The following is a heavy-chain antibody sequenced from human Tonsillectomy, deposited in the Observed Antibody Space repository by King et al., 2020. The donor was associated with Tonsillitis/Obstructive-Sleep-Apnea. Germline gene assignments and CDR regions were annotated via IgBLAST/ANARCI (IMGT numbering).Heavy chain of an antibody. J-gene: IGHJ3*02. CDR1: GFTFSSYA. CDR2: ISYDGSNK. CDR3: ARDLYCSGGSGYGDPWGAFDI. V-gene: IGHV3-30*01. Sequence: QLVQSGGGVVQPGRSLRLSCAASGFTFSSYAMHWVRQAPGKGLEWVAVISYDGSNKYYADSVKGRFTISRDNSKNTLYLQLNSLRAEDTAVYYCARDLYCSGGSGYGDPWGAFDIWGQGTMVTVSS. D-gene: IGHD2-15*01.